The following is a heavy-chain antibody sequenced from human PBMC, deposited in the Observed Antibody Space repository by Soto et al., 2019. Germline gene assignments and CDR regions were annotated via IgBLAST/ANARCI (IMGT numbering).Heavy chain of an antibody. J-gene: IGHJ4*02. V-gene: IGHV2-5*02. CDR2: IYWDDEE. D-gene: IGHD6-6*01. Sequence: QITLKESGPTLLKPTQPLTLTCTFSGFSLRSLGMAVGWIRQPPGRALEWVELIYWDDEERYSPSLQSRLTITKDTAKNHVVLTMTTMDPVDTATYYCARRYDSSFDLWGQGIPVTVSS. CDR1: GFSLRSLGMA. CDR3: ARRYDSSFDL.